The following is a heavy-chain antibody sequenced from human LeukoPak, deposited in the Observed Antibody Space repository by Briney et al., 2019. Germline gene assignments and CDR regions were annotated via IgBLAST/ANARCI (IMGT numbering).Heavy chain of an antibody. Sequence: PSETLSLTCAVYGGSFSGYYWSWIRQPPGKGLEWIGEINHSGSTNYNPSLKSRVTISVDTSKNQFSLKLSSVTAADTAVYYCAKPYRAGAFDIWGQGTMVTVSS. CDR1: GGSFSGYY. J-gene: IGHJ3*02. D-gene: IGHD1-14*01. CDR3: AKPYRAGAFDI. CDR2: INHSGST. V-gene: IGHV4-34*01.